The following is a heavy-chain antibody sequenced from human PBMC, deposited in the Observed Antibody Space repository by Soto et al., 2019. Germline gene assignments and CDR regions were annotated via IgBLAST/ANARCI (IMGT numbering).Heavy chain of an antibody. CDR3: ARDHEDIVVVVDAPVGYYGMDV. J-gene: IGHJ6*02. D-gene: IGHD2-15*01. CDR2: ISYDGSNK. CDR1: GFTFSSYA. V-gene: IGHV3-30-3*01. Sequence: GGSLRLSCAASGFTFSSYAMHWVRQAPGKGLEWVAVISYDGSNKYYADSVKGRFTISRDNSKNTLYLQMNSLRAEDTAVYYCARDHEDIVVVVDAPVGYYGMDVWGQGTTVTVSS.